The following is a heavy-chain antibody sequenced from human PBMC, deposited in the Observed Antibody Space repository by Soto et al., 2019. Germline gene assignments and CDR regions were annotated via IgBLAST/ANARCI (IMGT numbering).Heavy chain of an antibody. CDR3: ARVLRYFDWLGYYYYGMDV. V-gene: IGHV4-59*01. D-gene: IGHD3-9*01. CDR2: IYYSGST. Sequence: PSETLSLTCTVSGGSISSYYWSWIRQPPGKGLEWIGYIYYSGSTNYNPSLKSRVTISVDTSKNQFSLKLGSVTAADTAVYYCARVLRYFDWLGYYYYGMDVWGQGTTVTVSS. J-gene: IGHJ6*02. CDR1: GGSISSYY.